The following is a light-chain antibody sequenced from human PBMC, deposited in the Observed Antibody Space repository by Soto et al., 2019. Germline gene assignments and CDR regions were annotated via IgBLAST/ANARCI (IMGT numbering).Light chain of an antibody. CDR2: GAS. CDR1: QSVSASY. V-gene: IGKV3-20*01. CDR3: QQYGGSPGT. J-gene: IGKJ1*01. Sequence: EIVLTQSPGTLSLSPGERATLSCRASQSVSASYVAWYQQKPGQGPRLLIYGASSRATCIPDRFSGSGSGTDFILTISRLEPDDFAVYYCQQYGGSPGTFGQGTKVEIK.